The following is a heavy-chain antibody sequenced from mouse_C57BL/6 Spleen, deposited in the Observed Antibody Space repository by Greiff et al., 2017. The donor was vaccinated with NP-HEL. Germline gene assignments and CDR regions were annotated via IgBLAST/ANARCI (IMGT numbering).Heavy chain of an antibody. Sequence: DVQLQESGAELVRPGASVKLSRTASGFNIKDDYMHWVKQRPEQGLEWIGWIDPENGDTEYASKFQGKATITADTSSNTAYLQLSSLTSEDTAVYYCTTRYYGSSWWFAYWGQGTLVTVSA. CDR3: TTRYYGSSWWFAY. V-gene: IGHV14-4*01. CDR2: IDPENGDT. CDR1: GFNIKDDY. J-gene: IGHJ3*01. D-gene: IGHD1-1*01.